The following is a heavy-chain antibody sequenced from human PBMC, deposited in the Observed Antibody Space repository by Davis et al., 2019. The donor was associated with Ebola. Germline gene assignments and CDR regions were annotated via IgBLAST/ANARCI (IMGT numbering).Heavy chain of an antibody. CDR1: GYY. CDR2: INPNRGDT. V-gene: IGHV1-2*06. Sequence: ASVKVSCKGSGYYLHWVRQAPGQGLEWIGRINPNRGDTNYAPNFQGRVAMTRGTSIDTAYMELIRLTSDDTAVYYCAREGCSNGVCHDFDNWGQGTLVTVSS. J-gene: IGHJ4*02. D-gene: IGHD2-8*01. CDR3: AREGCSNGVCHDFDN.